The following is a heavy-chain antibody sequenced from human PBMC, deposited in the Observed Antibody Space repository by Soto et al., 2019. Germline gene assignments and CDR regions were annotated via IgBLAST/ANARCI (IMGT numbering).Heavy chain of an antibody. V-gene: IGHV3-23*01. CDR2: ITASGGTT. CDR1: GFTFSSYS. D-gene: IGHD2-2*01. Sequence: GGSLRLSCAASGFTFSSYSMSWVRQAPGKGLEWVSHITASGGTTYYADSVKGRFTISRDNSKNTLYLQMNSLRAEDTAVYYCAKGGGYCSSTSCYPNGYYGMDVWGQGTTVTVSS. CDR3: AKGGGYCSSTSCYPNGYYGMDV. J-gene: IGHJ6*02.